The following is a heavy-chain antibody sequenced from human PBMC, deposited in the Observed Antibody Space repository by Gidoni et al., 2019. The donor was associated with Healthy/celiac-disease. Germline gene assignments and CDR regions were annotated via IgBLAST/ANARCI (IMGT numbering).Heavy chain of an antibody. J-gene: IGHJ3*02. CDR1: VGPSSSSA. CDR2: IIPILGIA. Sequence: QVQLVQSGAALQKPGSSVKFSCKASVGPSSSSAISWVRKAPGQGLEWMGRIIPILGIANYAQKCQGRVTITADKSTSTAYMELSSRRSEDTAVYYCARLGCRSTSCPEGAFDIWGQGTMVTVSS. D-gene: IGHD2-2*01. CDR3: ARLGCRSTSCPEGAFDI. V-gene: IGHV1-69*04.